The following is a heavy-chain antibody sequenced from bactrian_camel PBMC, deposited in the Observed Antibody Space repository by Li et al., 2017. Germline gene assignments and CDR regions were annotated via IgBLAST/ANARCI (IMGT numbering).Heavy chain of an antibody. CDR1: GYTVSTGY. CDR3: AAGLKWCRQGYPTAEFQY. CDR2: IDSAGAT. J-gene: IGHJ4*01. V-gene: IGHV3S53*01. Sequence: HVQLVESGGGSVQAGGSLRLSCAASGYTVSTGYMAWFRQAPGKEREGVAAIDSAGATTYTYSVQGRFTISKDNVKNTLYLQMNTLKPEDSGMYYCAAGLKWCRQGYPTAEFQYLGSGTQVTVS. D-gene: IGHD2*01.